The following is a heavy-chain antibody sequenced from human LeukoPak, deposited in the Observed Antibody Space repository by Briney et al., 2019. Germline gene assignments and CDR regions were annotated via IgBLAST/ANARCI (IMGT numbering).Heavy chain of an antibody. V-gene: IGHV1-2*02. CDR2: INPNSGGT. J-gene: IGHJ6*02. CDR1: GYTFTGYY. CDR3: ARYYYYGSGIDYYYYGMDV. D-gene: IGHD3-10*01. Sequence: ASVKVSCKASGYTFTGYYMHWVRQAPGQGLEWMGWINPNSGGTNYAQKFQGRVTMTRDTSISTAYMELSRLRSDDTAVYYCARYYYYGSGIDYYYYGMDVWGQGTTVTVSS.